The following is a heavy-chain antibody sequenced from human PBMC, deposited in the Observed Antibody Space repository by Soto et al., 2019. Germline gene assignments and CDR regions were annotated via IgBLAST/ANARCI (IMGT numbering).Heavy chain of an antibody. Sequence: SETLSLTCTVSGGSISSSSYYWGWIRQPPGKGLEWIGSIYYSGSTYYNPSLKSRVTISVDTSKNQFSLKLSSVTAADTAVYYCARLVGQWLAPYYYYYGMDVWGQGTTVTVSS. CDR1: GGSISSSSYY. CDR3: ARLVGQWLAPYYYYYGMDV. D-gene: IGHD6-19*01. J-gene: IGHJ6*02. CDR2: IYYSGST. V-gene: IGHV4-39*01.